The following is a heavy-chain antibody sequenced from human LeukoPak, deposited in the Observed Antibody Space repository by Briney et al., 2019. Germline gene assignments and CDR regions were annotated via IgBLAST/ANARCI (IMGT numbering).Heavy chain of an antibody. D-gene: IGHD6-6*01. Sequence: ASVKVSCKASGYTFTGYYMHWVRQAPGQGLEWMGWINPNSGGTNYAQKFQGRVTMTRDTSISTAYMELSRLRYDDTAVYYCARDSGYSSSSMGDYWGQGTLVTVSS. CDR3: ARDSGYSSSSMGDY. J-gene: IGHJ4*02. CDR2: INPNSGGT. CDR1: GYTFTGYY. V-gene: IGHV1-2*02.